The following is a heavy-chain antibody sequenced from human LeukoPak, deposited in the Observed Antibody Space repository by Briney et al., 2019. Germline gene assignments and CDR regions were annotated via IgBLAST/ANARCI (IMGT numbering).Heavy chain of an antibody. CDR3: ARLYYGSGSQTGADY. V-gene: IGHV5-10-1*01. D-gene: IGHD3-10*01. CDR1: GYSFTSYW. CDR2: IDPSDSYT. J-gene: IGHJ4*02. Sequence: GESLMISCKGSGYSFTSYWISWVRQMPGKGLEWMGRIDPSDSYTNYSPSFQGHVTISADKSISTAYLQWSSLKASDTAMYYCARLYYGSGSQTGADYWGQGTLVTVSS.